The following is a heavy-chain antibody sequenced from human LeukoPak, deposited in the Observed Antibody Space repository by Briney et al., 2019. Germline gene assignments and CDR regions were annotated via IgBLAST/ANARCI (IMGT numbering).Heavy chain of an antibody. Sequence: GGSPRLSCAASGFTFSNYIMNWVRQAPGKGLEWLSYISSSSSHIYYADSVKGRFTISRDNAKNSLYLQMNSLRDEDTGVYYCARVNWNDVGSFDYWGQGTLVTVSS. D-gene: IGHD1-20*01. V-gene: IGHV3-48*02. CDR3: ARVNWNDVGSFDY. J-gene: IGHJ4*02. CDR2: ISSSSSHI. CDR1: GFTFSNYI.